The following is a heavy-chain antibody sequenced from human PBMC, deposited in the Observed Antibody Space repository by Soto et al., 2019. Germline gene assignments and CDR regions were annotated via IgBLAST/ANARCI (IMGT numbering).Heavy chain of an antibody. J-gene: IGHJ4*02. CDR3: ARVLWFGHDY. D-gene: IGHD3-10*01. V-gene: IGHV4-31*03. CDR2: IYYSGST. Sequence: SETLSLTCTVSGGSISSGGYYWSWIRQHPGKGLEWIGYIYYSGSTYYNPSLKSRVTISVDTSKNQFSLKLSSVTAADTAVYYCARVLWFGHDYWGQGTLVTVSS. CDR1: GGSISSGGYY.